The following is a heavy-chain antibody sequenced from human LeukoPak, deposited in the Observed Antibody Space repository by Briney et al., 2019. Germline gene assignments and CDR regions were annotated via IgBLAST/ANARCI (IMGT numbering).Heavy chain of an antibody. CDR3: ADFGSGSYRFDY. CDR1: GFTFSSHY. Sequence: AGGSLRLSCVASGFTFSSHYMSWVRQAPGKGLEWVSVISGSGRSTYYVDSVKGRFIISRDNSKDTLYLQMNSLRAEDTAVYYCADFGSGSYRFDYWGQGTLVTVSS. V-gene: IGHV3-23*01. D-gene: IGHD3-10*01. J-gene: IGHJ4*02. CDR2: ISGSGRST.